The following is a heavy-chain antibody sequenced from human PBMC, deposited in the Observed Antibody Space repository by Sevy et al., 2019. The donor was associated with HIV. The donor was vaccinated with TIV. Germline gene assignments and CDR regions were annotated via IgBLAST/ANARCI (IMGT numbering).Heavy chain of an antibody. CDR1: GDSISSYY. CDR3: ASGSGELVS. J-gene: IGHJ5*02. CDR2: MYDSGST. D-gene: IGHD1-26*01. V-gene: IGHV4-59*01. Sequence: SETLSLTCTVSGDSISSYYWTWIRQPPEKGLEWIGCMYDSGSTNYNPSLKSRVTISVDTSKNQLSLKLSSVTAADTAVYYCASGSGELVSWGQGTLVTVSS.